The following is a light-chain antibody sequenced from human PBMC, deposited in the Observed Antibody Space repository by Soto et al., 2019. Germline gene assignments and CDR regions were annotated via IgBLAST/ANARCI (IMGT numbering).Light chain of an antibody. J-gene: IGLJ1*01. Sequence: QSALTQPASVSGSPGQSITISCTGSSSDIGDYDYVSWYQQHPGKAPKVLISEVSNRPSGVSNRFSGSKSGNTASLTISGLQAEDEADYYCNSDATGNPRVFGTGTKVTVL. CDR1: SSDIGDYDY. V-gene: IGLV2-14*01. CDR2: EVS. CDR3: NSDATGNPRV.